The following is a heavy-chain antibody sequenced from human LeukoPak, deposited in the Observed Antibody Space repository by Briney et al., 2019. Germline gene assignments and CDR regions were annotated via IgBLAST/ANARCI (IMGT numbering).Heavy chain of an antibody. Sequence: GASVKVSCTASGFTFISYYMHWVRQAPGQGLEWLGIINLSGGSTHYPQKFQDRVTMTRDTSTSTVYMELSSLSSEDTAVYYCARDLDYGEKSEDYWGQGTLVTVSS. CDR3: ARDLDYGEKSEDY. V-gene: IGHV1-46*01. CDR2: INLSGGST. CDR1: GFTFISYY. J-gene: IGHJ4*02. D-gene: IGHD4/OR15-4a*01.